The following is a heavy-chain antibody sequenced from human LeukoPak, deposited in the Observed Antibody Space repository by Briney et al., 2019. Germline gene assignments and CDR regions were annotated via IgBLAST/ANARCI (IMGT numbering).Heavy chain of an antibody. D-gene: IGHD5-18*01. Sequence: PGGSLRLSCAASGFTFSSYAMSWVRQAPGKGLEWVSAISGSGGSTYYADSVKGRFTISKDNSKNTLYLQMNSLRAEDTAVYYCAKVYGYSYGFDYWGQGTLVTVSS. J-gene: IGHJ4*02. V-gene: IGHV3-23*01. CDR1: GFTFSSYA. CDR3: AKVYGYSYGFDY. CDR2: ISGSGGST.